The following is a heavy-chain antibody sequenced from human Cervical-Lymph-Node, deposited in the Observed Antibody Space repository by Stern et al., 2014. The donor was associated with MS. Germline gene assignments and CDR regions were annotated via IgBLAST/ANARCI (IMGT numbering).Heavy chain of an antibody. CDR2: ISSRSTYI. J-gene: IGHJ6*02. Sequence: EVQLVESGGGLVKPGGSLRLSCAASGFAFSTYTMTWVRQAPGKGLEWVSSISSRSTYIYYSDSIKDRFTISRDNAKNSLYLQMNSLRAEDTAVYYCARDSHYYGMNVWGQGTTVTVSS. V-gene: IGHV3-21*01. CDR1: GFAFSTYT. CDR3: ARDSHYYGMNV.